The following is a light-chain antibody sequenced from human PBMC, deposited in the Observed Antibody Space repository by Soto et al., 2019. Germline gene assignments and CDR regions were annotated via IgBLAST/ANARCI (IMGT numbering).Light chain of an antibody. J-gene: IGLJ1*01. CDR2: DVS. CDR3: SSYTSNTTPYV. CDR1: SSDIGGYKY. Sequence: QSALTQPASVSGSPGQSITISCTGSSSDIGGYKYVSWYQHHPGKAPKLMIYDVSNRPSGVSNRFSGSKSGDTASLTISGLQAEDEADYYCSSYTSNTTPYVFGTGNKLTVL. V-gene: IGLV2-14*03.